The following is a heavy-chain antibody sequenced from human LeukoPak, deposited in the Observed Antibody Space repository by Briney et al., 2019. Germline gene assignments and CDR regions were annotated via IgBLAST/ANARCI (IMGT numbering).Heavy chain of an antibody. V-gene: IGHV4-34*01. Sequence: SETLSLTCAVYGGSFSSYYWSSIRQPPGKGLEWIGEINHSGSTNYNPSLKSRVTISVDTSKNQFSLKLSSVTAADTAVYYCARGPVQLEHFDYWGQGTLVTVSS. CDR1: GGSFSSYY. D-gene: IGHD1-1*01. CDR3: ARGPVQLEHFDY. CDR2: INHSGST. J-gene: IGHJ4*02.